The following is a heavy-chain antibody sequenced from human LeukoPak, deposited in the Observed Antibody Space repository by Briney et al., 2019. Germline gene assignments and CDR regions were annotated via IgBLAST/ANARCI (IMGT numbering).Heavy chain of an antibody. D-gene: IGHD3-9*01. V-gene: IGHV1-2*02. CDR3: ARAYYDILTGYYLFDY. CDR2: INPNSGGT. Sequence: ASVKVSCKASGYTFTGYYMHWVRQAPGQGLVWMGWINPNSGGTNYAQKFQGRVTMTRDTSISTAYMELSRLRSDDTAVYYCARAYYDILTGYYLFDYWGQGTLVTVSS. CDR1: GYTFTGYY. J-gene: IGHJ4*02.